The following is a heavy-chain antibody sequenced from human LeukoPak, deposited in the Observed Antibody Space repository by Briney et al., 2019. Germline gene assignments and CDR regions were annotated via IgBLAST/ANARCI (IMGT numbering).Heavy chain of an antibody. J-gene: IGHJ4*02. CDR1: GGSFSGYY. Sequence: SETLSLTCAVYGGSFSGYYWSWIRQPPGKGLEWIGEINHSGSTNYNPSLKSRVTISVDTSKNQFSLKLSSVTAADTAVYYCARSLGDYVWGSYRSTRFDYWGQGTLVTVSS. V-gene: IGHV4-34*01. CDR2: INHSGST. CDR3: ARSLGDYVWGSYRSTRFDY. D-gene: IGHD3-16*02.